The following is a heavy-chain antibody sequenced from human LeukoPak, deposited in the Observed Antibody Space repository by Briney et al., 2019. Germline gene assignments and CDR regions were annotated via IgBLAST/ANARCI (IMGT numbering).Heavy chain of an antibody. CDR2: ISGSGGST. V-gene: IGHV3-23*01. CDR3: ARDRVKDGGGSWDAFDI. CDR1: GFTFSSYG. Sequence: GGTLRLSCAASGFTFSSYGMSWVRQAPGKGLDWVSGISGSGGSTYSADSVKGRFTISRDNSKNTLYLQMNSLRAEDTAVYYCARDRVKDGGGSWDAFDIWGQGTMVTVSS. D-gene: IGHD2-15*01. J-gene: IGHJ3*02.